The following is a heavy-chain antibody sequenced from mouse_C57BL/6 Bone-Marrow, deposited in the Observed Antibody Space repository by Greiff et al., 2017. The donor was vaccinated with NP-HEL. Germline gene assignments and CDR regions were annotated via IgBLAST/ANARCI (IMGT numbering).Heavy chain of an antibody. CDR1: GYTFTSYW. V-gene: IGHV1-61*01. CDR3: AIGNHYFDY. CDR2: IYPSDSET. D-gene: IGHD2-1*01. Sequence: QVQLQQPGAELVRPGSSVKLSCKASGYTFTSYWMDWVKQRPGQGLEWIGNIYPSDSETHYNQKFKDKATLTVDKSSSTAYMQLSSLTSEDSAVYYCAIGNHYFDYWGQGTTLTVSS. J-gene: IGHJ2*01.